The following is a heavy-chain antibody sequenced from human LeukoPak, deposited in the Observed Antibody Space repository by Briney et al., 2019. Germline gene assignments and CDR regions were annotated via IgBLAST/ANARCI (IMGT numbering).Heavy chain of an antibody. CDR2: INPNSGGT. J-gene: IGHJ6*02. CDR3: ARADCSSTSCYDNYYYGMEV. Sequence: ASVKVSCKASGYTFTGYYMHWVRQAPGQGLEWMGWINPNSGGTNYAQNFQGRVTMTRDTSISTAYMELSRLRSDDTAVYYCARADCSSTSCYDNYYYGMEVWGQGTTVTVSS. CDR1: GYTFTGYY. V-gene: IGHV1-2*02. D-gene: IGHD2-2*01.